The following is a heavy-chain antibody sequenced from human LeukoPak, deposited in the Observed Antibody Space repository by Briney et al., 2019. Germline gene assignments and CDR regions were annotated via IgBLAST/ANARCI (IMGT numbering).Heavy chain of an antibody. CDR3: ARFPVRDYGDEGWYFDL. CDR1: GFTFTTYW. V-gene: IGHV3-7*03. J-gene: IGHJ2*01. CDR2: IKQDGSET. Sequence: GGSLRLSCAASGFTFTTYWMTWVRQAPGKGLEWVANIKQDGSETYYVDSVKGRFTISRDNSKNTLYLQMNSLRAEDTAVYYCARFPVRDYGDEGWYFDLWGRGTLVTVSS. D-gene: IGHD4-17*01.